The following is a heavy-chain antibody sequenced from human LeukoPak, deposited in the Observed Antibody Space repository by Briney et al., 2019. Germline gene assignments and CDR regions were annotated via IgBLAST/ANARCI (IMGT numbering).Heavy chain of an antibody. D-gene: IGHD6-6*01. CDR1: GFTFSDYS. V-gene: IGHV3-21*01. CDR2: ISGSSTYI. CDR3: ARDIGSSSSGLDY. Sequence: PGGSLRLSCAPSGFTFSDYSMNWVRQAPGKGLEWVSSISGSSTYIYYADPVKGRFTISRDNAKNSLYLQMSSLRPEDTAVYYCARDIGSSSSGLDYWGQGTLITVSS. J-gene: IGHJ4*02.